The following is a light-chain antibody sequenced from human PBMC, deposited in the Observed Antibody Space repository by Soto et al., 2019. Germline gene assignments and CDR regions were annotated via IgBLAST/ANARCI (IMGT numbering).Light chain of an antibody. CDR2: WAS. CDR1: QTVLYGHYKRNY. V-gene: IGKV4-1*01. Sequence: DIVMTQSPDSLAVSLGERATISCKSSQTVLYGHYKRNYLAWYQQKSGQPPTLLLYWASTRGSGVPDRFTGSGSGTDFTLTITSLQAEDVAVYYCQQYFANPRTFGQGTKVEIK. CDR3: QQYFANPRT. J-gene: IGKJ1*01.